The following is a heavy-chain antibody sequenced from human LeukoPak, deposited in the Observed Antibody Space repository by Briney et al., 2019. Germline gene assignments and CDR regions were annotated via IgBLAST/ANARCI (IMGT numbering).Heavy chain of an antibody. J-gene: IGHJ4*02. D-gene: IGHD6-19*01. CDR2: MNPNSGNT. V-gene: IGHV1-8*03. CDR3: GAGYSSGWYSWLDY. CDR1: GYTFTSYD. Sequence: ASVKVSCKASGYTFTSYDINWVRQATGQGLEWMGWMNPNSGNTGYAQKFQGRVTITRNTSISTAYMELSSLRSEDTAVYYCGAGYSSGWYSWLDYWGQGTLVTVSS.